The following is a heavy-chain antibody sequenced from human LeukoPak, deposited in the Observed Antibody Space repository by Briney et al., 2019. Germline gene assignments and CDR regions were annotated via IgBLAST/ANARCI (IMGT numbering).Heavy chain of an antibody. CDR3: ARVTSSGLIGY. V-gene: IGHV4-38-2*02. CDR2: IYHSGST. D-gene: IGHD6-19*01. J-gene: IGHJ4*02. Sequence: SETLSLTCTVSGYSISSGYYWGWIRQPPGKGLEWIGSIYHSGSTYYNPSLKSRVTISVDTSKNQFSLKLSSVTAADTAVYYCARVTSSGLIGYWGQGTPVTVSS. CDR1: GYSISSGYY.